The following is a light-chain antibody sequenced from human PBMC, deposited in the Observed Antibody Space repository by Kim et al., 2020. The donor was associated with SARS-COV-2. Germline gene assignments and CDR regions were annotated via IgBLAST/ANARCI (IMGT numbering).Light chain of an antibody. CDR1: QSISRW. Sequence: DIQMTQSPSTLSAPVGGRVTITCRASQSISRWLAWYQQQPRKAPKLLIDKASSLQSGVPSRFSGSGSGTEFTLTISSLQPDDFATYYCQQYNTHSTFGQGTKLEIK. V-gene: IGKV1-5*03. J-gene: IGKJ2*01. CDR3: QQYNTHST. CDR2: KAS.